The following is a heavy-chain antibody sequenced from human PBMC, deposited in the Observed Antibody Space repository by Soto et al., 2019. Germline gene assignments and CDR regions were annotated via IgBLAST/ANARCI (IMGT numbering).Heavy chain of an antibody. J-gene: IGHJ4*02. Sequence: SETLSLTCTVSGGSISSHYWSWIRQPPGQGLEWIGYIYYSGSTNYNPSLKSRVTISVDTSKNQFSLKLSSVTAADTAVYYCARDTDYGGNIVLFDYWGQGTLVAVSS. V-gene: IGHV4-59*11. CDR3: ARDTDYGGNIVLFDY. CDR1: GGSISSHY. CDR2: IYYSGST. D-gene: IGHD4-17*01.